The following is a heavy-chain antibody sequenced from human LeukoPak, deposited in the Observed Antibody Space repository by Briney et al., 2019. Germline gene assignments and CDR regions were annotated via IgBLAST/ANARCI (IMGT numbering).Heavy chain of an antibody. J-gene: IGHJ4*02. CDR2: MNPNGGNT. D-gene: IGHD2-21*01. V-gene: IGHV1-8*01. CDR1: GYTFTSYD. Sequence: ASVKVSCKASGYTFTSYDINWVRQATGQGLDWMGWMNPNGGNTGYAQKFQGRVTMTRNTSISTAYMELSSLRSEDTALYYCARAAWVSTSSKYYFDNWGQGTLVTVSS. CDR3: ARAAWVSTSSKYYFDN.